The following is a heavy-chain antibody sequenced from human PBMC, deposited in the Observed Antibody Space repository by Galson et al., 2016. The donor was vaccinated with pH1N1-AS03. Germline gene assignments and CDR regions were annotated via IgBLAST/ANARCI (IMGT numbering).Heavy chain of an antibody. Sequence: SLRLSCAASGFTFSTYVMHWVRQAPGKGLEWVAVISYDGSNKYHADSVQGRFTISRDNSKNTLYLQMHGLRPEDTAVYYCAKVREGGYYFNHYYALDVWGQGTTVTVSS. V-gene: IGHV3-30*18. J-gene: IGHJ6*02. CDR1: GFTFSTYV. CDR2: ISYDGSNK. CDR3: AKVREGGYYFNHYYALDV. D-gene: IGHD3-22*01.